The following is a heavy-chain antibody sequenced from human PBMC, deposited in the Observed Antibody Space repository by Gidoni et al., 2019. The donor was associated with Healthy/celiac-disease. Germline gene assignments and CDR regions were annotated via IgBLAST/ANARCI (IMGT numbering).Heavy chain of an antibody. CDR3: ARSRHSNWNGIEKDYYYYYGMDV. Sequence: EVQLVESGGGLVQPGGSLRLSWAASGFTFSSYSMNWVRQAPGKGLEWVSYISSSSSTIYYADSVNGRFTISRDNAKNSLYLQMNSLRDEDTAVYYCARSRHSNWNGIEKDYYYYYGMDVWGQGTTVTVSS. D-gene: IGHD1-20*01. V-gene: IGHV3-48*02. CDR1: GFTFSSYS. CDR2: ISSSSSTI. J-gene: IGHJ6*02.